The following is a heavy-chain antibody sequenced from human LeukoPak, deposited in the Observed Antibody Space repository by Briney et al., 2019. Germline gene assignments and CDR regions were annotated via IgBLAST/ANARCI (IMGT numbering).Heavy chain of an antibody. V-gene: IGHV1-18*01. CDR1: GYTFTSYG. Sequence: ASVKVSCKASGYTFTSYGISWVRQAPGQGLEWMGWISAYNGNTNYAQKLQGRVTMTTDTSTSTAYMELRSLRSDDTAVYYCARGPHSSGWYRDPYFDYWGQGTLVTVPS. J-gene: IGHJ4*02. CDR2: ISAYNGNT. D-gene: IGHD6-19*01. CDR3: ARGPHSSGWYRDPYFDY.